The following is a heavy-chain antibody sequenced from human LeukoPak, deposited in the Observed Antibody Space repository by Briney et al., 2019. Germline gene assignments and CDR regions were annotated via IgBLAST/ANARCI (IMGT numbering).Heavy chain of an antibody. CDR1: GGSFSGYY. V-gene: IGHV4-34*01. Sequence: SETLSLTCAVYGGSFSGYYWSWIRQPPGKGLEWIGEINHSGGTDYNPSLKSRVTISADTSKNQFSLKLSSVTAADTAVYYCARSANYDYVWGSYRQRGYIDYWGQGTLVTVSS. CDR2: INHSGGT. J-gene: IGHJ4*02. D-gene: IGHD3-16*02. CDR3: ARSANYDYVWGSYRQRGYIDY.